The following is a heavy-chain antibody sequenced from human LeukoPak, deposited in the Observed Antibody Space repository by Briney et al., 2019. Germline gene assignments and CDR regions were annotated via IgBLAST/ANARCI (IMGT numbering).Heavy chain of an antibody. CDR2: IWYDGSNK. CDR3: ARGSSSWYLGFGY. J-gene: IGHJ4*02. V-gene: IGHV3-33*01. Sequence: GGSLRLSCAASGFTFSSYGMHWVRQAPGKGLEWVAVIWYDGSNKYYADSVKGRFTISRDNSKDTLYLQMNSLRAEDTAVYYCARGSSSWYLGFGYWGQGTLVTVSS. CDR1: GFTFSSYG. D-gene: IGHD6-13*01.